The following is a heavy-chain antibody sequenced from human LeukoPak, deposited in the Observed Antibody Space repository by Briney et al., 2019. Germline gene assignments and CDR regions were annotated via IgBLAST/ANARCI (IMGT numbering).Heavy chain of an antibody. CDR1: GFTFNTYS. J-gene: IGHJ6*02. Sequence: GGSLRLSCAASGFTFNTYSMNWVRQAPGKGLEWVSGISGSGGSTYYADSVKGRFTISRDNSKNTLYLQMNSLRAEDTAVYYCAKYLSAKSPPYALDVWGQGTTVTVSS. CDR2: ISGSGGST. CDR3: AKYLSAKSPPYALDV. V-gene: IGHV3-23*01.